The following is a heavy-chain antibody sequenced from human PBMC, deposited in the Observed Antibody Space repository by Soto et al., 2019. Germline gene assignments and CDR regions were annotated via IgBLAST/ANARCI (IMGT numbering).Heavy chain of an antibody. Sequence: PGGSLRLSCAASGFTFSSYGMHWVRQAPGKGLEWVEVIWYDGSNKYYADSVKGRFTISRDNSKNTLYLQMNSLRAEDTAVYYCARDRHMATVTNPNYYYYYMDVWGKGTTVTVSS. CDR1: GFTFSSYG. D-gene: IGHD4-4*01. CDR2: IWYDGSNK. J-gene: IGHJ6*03. CDR3: ARDRHMATVTNPNYYYYYMDV. V-gene: IGHV3-33*01.